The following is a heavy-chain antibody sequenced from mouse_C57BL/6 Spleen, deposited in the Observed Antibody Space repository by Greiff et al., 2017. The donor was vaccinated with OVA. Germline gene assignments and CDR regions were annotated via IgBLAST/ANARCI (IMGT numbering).Heavy chain of an antibody. CDR3: ARQLRLRAYFDY. V-gene: IGHV3-6*01. D-gene: IGHD3-2*02. J-gene: IGHJ2*01. CDR1: GYSITSGYY. CDR2: ISYDGSN. Sequence: EVKLVESGPGLVKPSQSLSLTCSVTGYSITSGYYWNWIRQFPGNKLEWMGYISYDGSNNYNPSLKNRISITRDTSKNQFFLKLNSVTTEDTATYYCARQLRLRAYFDYWGQGTTLTVSS.